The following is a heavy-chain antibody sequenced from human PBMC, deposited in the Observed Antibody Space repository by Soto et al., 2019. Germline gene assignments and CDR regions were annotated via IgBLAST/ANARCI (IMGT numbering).Heavy chain of an antibody. CDR1: GFTFSSYA. CDR3: ARAGGLLVDY. V-gene: IGHV3-30-3*01. Sequence: QVQLVESGGGVVQPGRSLRLSCAASGFTFSSYAIHWVRQAPGKGLEWVAVISYDGSNKYYADSVKGRFTISRDNSKNTLYLQMNSLRAEDTAVYYGARAGGLLVDYWGQGTLVTVSS. J-gene: IGHJ4*02. D-gene: IGHD2-8*02. CDR2: ISYDGSNK.